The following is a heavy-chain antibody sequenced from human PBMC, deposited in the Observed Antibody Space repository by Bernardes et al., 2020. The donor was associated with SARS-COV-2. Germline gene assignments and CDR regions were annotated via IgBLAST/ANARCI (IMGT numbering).Heavy chain of an antibody. Sequence: SETLSLTCTVYGGSISSGYYYWSWIRQHPGKGLEWIGYIYYSGSTYYNPSLKSRVTISVDTSKNQFSLELSSVTAADTAVYYCAREVKYSGYDGPDYWGRGTLVTVSS. CDR3: AREVKYSGYDGPDY. CDR1: GGSISSGYYY. CDR2: IYYSGST. V-gene: IGHV4-31*03. J-gene: IGHJ4*02. D-gene: IGHD5-12*01.